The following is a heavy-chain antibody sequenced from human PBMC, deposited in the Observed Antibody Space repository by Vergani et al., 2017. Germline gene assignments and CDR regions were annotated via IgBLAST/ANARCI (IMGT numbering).Heavy chain of an antibody. Sequence: QVQLVQSGAEVEKPGASVKVSCKVSGYTLTELSMHWVRPAPGKGLEWMGGFDPEDGETIYAQKFQGRVTMTEDTSTDTAYMELSSLRSEDTAVYYCATELRVGGPLFPDAFDIWGQGTMVTVSS. J-gene: IGHJ3*02. D-gene: IGHD2-15*01. CDR3: ATELRVGGPLFPDAFDI. V-gene: IGHV1-24*01. CDR2: FDPEDGET. CDR1: GYTLTELS.